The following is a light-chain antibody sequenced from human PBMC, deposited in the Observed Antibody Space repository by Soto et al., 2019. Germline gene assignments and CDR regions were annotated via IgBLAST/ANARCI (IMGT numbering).Light chain of an antibody. Sequence: QSVLTQPASVSGSPGQSITISCTGTSSDVGGYNYVSWYQQHPGKAPKLMIYAVSNRPSGVSNRFSGSKSGNTASLTISGLRAEDEADYYCSSYTSSSTLLFGGGTKLTVL. J-gene: IGLJ2*01. V-gene: IGLV2-14*01. CDR2: AVS. CDR3: SSYTSSSTLL. CDR1: SSDVGGYNY.